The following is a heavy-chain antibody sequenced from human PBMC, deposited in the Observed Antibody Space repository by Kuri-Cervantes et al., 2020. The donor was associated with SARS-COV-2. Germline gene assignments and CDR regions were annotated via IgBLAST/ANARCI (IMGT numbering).Heavy chain of an antibody. Sequence: GGSLRLSCAASGFTFSSYSMNWVRQAPGKGLEWVPYISSSSSTIYYADSVKGRFTISRDNAKNSLYLQMNSLRAEDTAVYYCARGFPTVTTWLGYYYYGMDVWGQGTTVTVSS. J-gene: IGHJ6*02. CDR3: ARGFPTVTTWLGYYYYGMDV. D-gene: IGHD4-17*01. CDR2: ISSSSSTI. CDR1: GFTFSSYS. V-gene: IGHV3-48*01.